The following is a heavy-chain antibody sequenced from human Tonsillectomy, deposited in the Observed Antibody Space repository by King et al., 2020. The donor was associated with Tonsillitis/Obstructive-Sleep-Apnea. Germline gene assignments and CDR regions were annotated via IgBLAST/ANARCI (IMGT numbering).Heavy chain of an antibody. CDR2: ISHDASTS. D-gene: IGHD4-17*01. V-gene: IGHV3-30*04. Sequence: QVQLVESGGGVVQPGRSLRLSCAASGFTFRRYAIHWVRQAPGKGLEWVAVISHDASTSYYADSVKGRFTISRDYSKNTVYLQVNILRSEDTALYFCAREAGDYDLYFDYWGQGTLVTVSS. J-gene: IGHJ4*02. CDR1: GFTFRRYA. CDR3: AREAGDYDLYFDY.